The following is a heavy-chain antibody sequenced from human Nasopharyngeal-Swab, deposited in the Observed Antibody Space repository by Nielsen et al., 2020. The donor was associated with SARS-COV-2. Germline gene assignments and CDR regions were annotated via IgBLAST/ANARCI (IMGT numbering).Heavy chain of an antibody. CDR2: INPSGGGT. CDR3: ARRDLGRYYYGMDV. D-gene: IGHD5-24*01. J-gene: IGHJ6*02. CDR1: GYTFTSYY. Sequence: ASVEVSCNASGYTFTSYYMHWVRQAPGQGLEWMGIINPSGGGTSYAQKFQGRVTMTRDTSTSTVYMELSSMRSEDTAVYYCARRDLGRYYYGMDVWGQGTTVTVSS. V-gene: IGHV1-46*01.